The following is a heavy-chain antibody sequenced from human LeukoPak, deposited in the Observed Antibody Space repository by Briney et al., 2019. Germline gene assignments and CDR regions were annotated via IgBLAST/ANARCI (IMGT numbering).Heavy chain of an antibody. Sequence: GGSLRLSCVASGFTFSSYWMHWVRQDPRKGLVWVSRISGDGRNINYADSVRGRFTISRDNAKNTLYLQMNTLRVEDTAVYYCTRGALHLYYFDYWGWGQGTLVTVSS. J-gene: IGHJ4*02. CDR1: GFTFSSYW. D-gene: IGHD2/OR15-2a*01. CDR3: TRGALHLYYFDYWG. CDR2: ISGDGRNI. V-gene: IGHV3-74*01.